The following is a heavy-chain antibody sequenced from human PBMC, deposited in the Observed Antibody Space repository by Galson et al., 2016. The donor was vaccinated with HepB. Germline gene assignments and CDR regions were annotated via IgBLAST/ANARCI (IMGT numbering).Heavy chain of an antibody. Sequence: SLRLSCAASGFTFSSFEMNWVRQAPGKGLEWLSYISSSGTTIYYADSVKGRFTISRDNARNSLYLQMNSLRVEDTAVYYCERDLVYPGDYGKYYYYGMDVWGQGTTVTVSS. CDR2: ISSSGTTI. D-gene: IGHD4-17*01. CDR1: GFTFSSFE. V-gene: IGHV3-48*03. J-gene: IGHJ6*02. CDR3: ERDLVYPGDYGKYYYYGMDV.